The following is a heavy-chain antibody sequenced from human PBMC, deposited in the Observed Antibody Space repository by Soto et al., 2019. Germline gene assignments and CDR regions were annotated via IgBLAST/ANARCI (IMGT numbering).Heavy chain of an antibody. D-gene: IGHD1-26*01. J-gene: IGHJ4*02. V-gene: IGHV3-21*01. CDR3: ARAASSTPSGSYFDY. CDR1: GFTFSSYS. Sequence: GGSLRLSCAASGFTFSSYSMNWVRQAPGKGLEWVSSISSSSSYIYYADSVKGRFTISRDNAKNSLYLQMNSLRAADTAVYYCARAASSTPSGSYFDYWGQGTLVTVSS. CDR2: ISSSSSYI.